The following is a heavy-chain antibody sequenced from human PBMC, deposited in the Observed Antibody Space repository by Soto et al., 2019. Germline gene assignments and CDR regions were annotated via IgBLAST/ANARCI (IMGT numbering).Heavy chain of an antibody. J-gene: IGHJ4*02. D-gene: IGHD4-17*01. CDR1: GGSISSGGYY. V-gene: IGHV4-31*03. CDR3: ARGGYGDYCFDY. Sequence: ASETLSLTCTVSGGSISSGGYYWSWIRQHPGKGLEWIGYIYYSGSTYYNPSLKSRVTISVDTSKNQFSLKLSSVTAADTAVYYCARGGYGDYCFDYWGQGTLVTVSS. CDR2: IYYSGST.